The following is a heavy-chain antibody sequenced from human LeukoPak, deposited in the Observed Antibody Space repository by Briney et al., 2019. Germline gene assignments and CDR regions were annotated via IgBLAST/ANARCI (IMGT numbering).Heavy chain of an antibody. V-gene: IGHV1-69*05. CDR2: IIPIFGTA. J-gene: IGHJ5*02. CDR1: GGTFSSYA. Sequence: SVKVSCKASGGTFSSYAISWVRQAPGQGLEWMGRIIPIFGTANCAQKFQGRVTITTDESTSTAYMELSSLRSEDTAVYYCARVTPRTVTTTRQKYNWFDPWGQGTLVTVSS. CDR3: ARVTPRTVTTTRQKYNWFDP. D-gene: IGHD4-17*01.